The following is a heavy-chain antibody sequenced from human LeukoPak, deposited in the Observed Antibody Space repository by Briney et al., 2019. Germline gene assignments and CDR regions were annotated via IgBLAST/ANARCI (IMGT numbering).Heavy chain of an antibody. Sequence: GGSLRLSCAASGFTFTNYEMTWVRQAPGKGLEWVSYISSSGTTIYYADSVKGRFTISRDNAKNSLYLQMNSLRAEDTAVYYCARDRAGYSGYDWVPNYFDYWGQGTLVTVSS. D-gene: IGHD5-12*01. V-gene: IGHV3-48*03. CDR1: GFTFTNYE. J-gene: IGHJ4*02. CDR2: ISSSGTTI. CDR3: ARDRAGYSGYDWVPNYFDY.